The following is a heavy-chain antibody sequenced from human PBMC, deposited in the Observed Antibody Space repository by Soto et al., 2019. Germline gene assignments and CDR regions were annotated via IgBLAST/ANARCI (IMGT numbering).Heavy chain of an antibody. CDR2: MNPNSGNT. V-gene: IGHV1-8*01. Sequence: ASVKVSCKASGYTFTSYDINWVLQATGQGLEWMGWMNPNSGNTGYAQKFQGRVTMTRNTSISTAYMELSSLRSEDTAVYYCARVEVVAATGYYYYYYGMDVWGQGTTVTVS. CDR3: ARVEVVAATGYYYYYYGMDV. CDR1: GYTFTSYD. D-gene: IGHD2-15*01. J-gene: IGHJ6*02.